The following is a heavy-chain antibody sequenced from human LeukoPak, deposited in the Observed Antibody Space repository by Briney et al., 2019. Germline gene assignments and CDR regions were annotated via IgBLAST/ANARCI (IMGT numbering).Heavy chain of an antibody. Sequence: QSGGSLRLSCAASGFTFSSFAMIWVRQAPGKGLQWVSVIGGDSGAIQYADSVKGRFTISRDNSKNTLYLQMNSLRAEDTAVYYCANLKTGFDYWGQGTLVTVSS. CDR1: GFTFSSFA. CDR2: IGGDSGAI. J-gene: IGHJ4*02. D-gene: IGHD7-27*01. CDR3: ANLKTGFDY. V-gene: IGHV3-23*01.